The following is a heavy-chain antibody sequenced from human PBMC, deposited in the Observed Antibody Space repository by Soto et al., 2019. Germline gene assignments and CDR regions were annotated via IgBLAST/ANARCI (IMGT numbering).Heavy chain of an antibody. J-gene: IGHJ4*02. CDR3: ARDVARGGNFDY. CDR1: GGSISSGGYY. Sequence: SETLSLTCTVSGGSISSGGYYWSWIRQHPGKGLEWIGYIYYSGSTYYNPSLKSRVTISVDTSKNQFSLKLSSVTAADTTVYYCARDVARGGNFDYWGQGTLVTVSS. V-gene: IGHV4-31*03. D-gene: IGHD3-16*01. CDR2: IYYSGST.